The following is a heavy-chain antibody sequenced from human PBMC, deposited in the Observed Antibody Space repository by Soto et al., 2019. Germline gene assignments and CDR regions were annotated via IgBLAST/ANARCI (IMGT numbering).Heavy chain of an antibody. J-gene: IGHJ4*02. CDR2: INPKSGGT. D-gene: IGHD1-26*01. Sequence: SVKVSCKASGYTFTFYYMHWVRQAPGQGLEWMGWINPKSGGTTYPQKFQGRVTMTWDTSISTAYMALTRLRSDDTAVYYCARDLAKGGGSAGFDYWGQGTLVTVSS. CDR3: ARDLAKGGGSAGFDY. V-gene: IGHV1-2*02. CDR1: GYTFTFYY.